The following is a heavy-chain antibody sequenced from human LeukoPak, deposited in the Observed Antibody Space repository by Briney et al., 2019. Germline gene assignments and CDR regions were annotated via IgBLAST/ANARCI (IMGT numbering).Heavy chain of an antibody. J-gene: IGHJ6*03. Sequence: GRSLRLSCAASGLTFSSSAMHWVRQAPGKGLEWVANIKQDGSDKAYVDSVRGRFTISRDNAKNSLYLQMNSLRAEDTAVYYCAKVRDRRDGYNFYFYYYMDVWGKGTTVTVSS. CDR2: IKQDGSDK. V-gene: IGHV3-7*01. CDR3: AKVRDRRDGYNFYFYYYMDV. D-gene: IGHD5-24*01. CDR1: GLTFSSSA.